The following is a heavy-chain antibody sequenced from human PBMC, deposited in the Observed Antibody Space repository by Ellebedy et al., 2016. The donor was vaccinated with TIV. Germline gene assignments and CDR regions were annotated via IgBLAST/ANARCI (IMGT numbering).Heavy chain of an antibody. J-gene: IGHJ4*02. CDR2: ISDSSIYK. CDR3: ARDGDLGYFDY. V-gene: IGHV3-21*01. CDR1: GFTFSSYS. D-gene: IGHD6-13*01. Sequence: PGGSLRLSCAVSGFTFSSYSMNWVRQAPGKGLEWVSSISDSSIYKYYADSVKGRFTVSRDNSKNTVYVQMNSLRAEDTAVYYCARDGDLGYFDYWGQGTLVTVSS.